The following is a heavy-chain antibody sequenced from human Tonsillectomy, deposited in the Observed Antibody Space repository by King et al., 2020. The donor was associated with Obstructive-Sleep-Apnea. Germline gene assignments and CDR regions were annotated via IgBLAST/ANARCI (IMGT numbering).Heavy chain of an antibody. V-gene: IGHV4-59*01. J-gene: IGHJ4*02. CDR3: AGGGGGGSYYNY. D-gene: IGHD1-26*01. CDR2: IYYSGST. Sequence: QLQESGPGLVKPSETLSLTCTVSGGSIRSYYWSWIRQPPGKGLEWVGYIYYSGSTSYNPSLKSRVTISVDASTNQFSLKLSSVTAADTAVYYCAGGGGGGSYYNYWGQGTLVTVSS. CDR1: GGSIRSYY.